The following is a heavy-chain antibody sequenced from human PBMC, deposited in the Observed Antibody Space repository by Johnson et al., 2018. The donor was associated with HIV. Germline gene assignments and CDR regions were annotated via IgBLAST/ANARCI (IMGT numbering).Heavy chain of an antibody. Sequence: EVQLVESGGGLVQPGGSLRLSCAASGFTFSSYAMSWVRQAPGKGLEWVSAISGSGGSTYSADSVKGRFTISRDNSKNTLYLQMNSLRAEETAVYYCAKKQWPEDDAFDIWGQGTMVTVSS. CDR1: GFTFSSYA. D-gene: IGHD6-19*01. V-gene: IGHV3-23*04. J-gene: IGHJ3*02. CDR3: AKKQWPEDDAFDI. CDR2: ISGSGGST.